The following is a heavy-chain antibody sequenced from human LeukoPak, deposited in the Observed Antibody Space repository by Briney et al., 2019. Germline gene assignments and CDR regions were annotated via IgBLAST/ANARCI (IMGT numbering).Heavy chain of an antibody. CDR1: GGSVSSGSYY. D-gene: IGHD3-10*01. J-gene: IGHJ6*02. CDR3: ARSGSRLLWFGEYTAYGMDV. Sequence: SETLSLTCTVSGGSVSSGSYYWSWIRQPPGTGLEWIGYIYYSGSTNYNPSLKSRVTISVDTSKNQFSLKLSSVTAADTAVYYCARSGSRLLWFGEYTAYGMDVWGQGTTVTVSS. CDR2: IYYSGST. V-gene: IGHV4-61*01.